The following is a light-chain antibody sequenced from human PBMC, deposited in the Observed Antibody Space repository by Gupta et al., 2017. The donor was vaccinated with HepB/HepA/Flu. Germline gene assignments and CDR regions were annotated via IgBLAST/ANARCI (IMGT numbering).Light chain of an antibody. CDR3: QQHDNWPPWT. Sequence: EIVMTQSPATLSVSPGEGVTLSCRASQSIRSNLARYKQKPGQAPRILIFGAATRGTGIPARFSGSGCGTKFTLTISSRQSEDFAVYYCQQHDNWPPWTFGQGTKVDFK. J-gene: IGKJ1*01. V-gene: IGKV3-15*01. CDR1: QSIRSN. CDR2: GAA.